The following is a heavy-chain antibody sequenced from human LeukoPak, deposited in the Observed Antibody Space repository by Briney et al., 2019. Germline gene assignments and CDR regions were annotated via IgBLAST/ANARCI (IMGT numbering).Heavy chain of an antibody. V-gene: IGHV3-23*01. J-gene: IGHJ4*02. CDR2: ISGSGGST. D-gene: IGHD3-22*01. CDR3: AKDDRGYYDSSGPYFDY. CDR1: VFTFSSYS. Sequence: GGCLRLSCAASVFTFSSYSMSWVRQAPGKGLEWVSAISGSGGSTYYADSVKGRFTISRDNSKNTLYLQMNSLRAEDTAVYYCAKDDRGYYDSSGPYFDYWGQGTLVTVSS.